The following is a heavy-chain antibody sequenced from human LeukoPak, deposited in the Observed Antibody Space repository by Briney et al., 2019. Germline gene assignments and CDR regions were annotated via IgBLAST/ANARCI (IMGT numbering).Heavy chain of an antibody. CDR2: ISYSGST. CDR3: ARRLGVTLHCSGGSCYWWGNYFDY. D-gene: IGHD2-15*01. Sequence: SETLSLTCTVSGGSISSYYWSWIRQPPGKGLEWIGYISYSGSTNYNPSLKSRVTISVDTSKNQFSLKLSSVTAADTAVYYCARRLGVTLHCSGGSCYWWGNYFDYWGQGTLVTVSS. V-gene: IGHV4-59*12. J-gene: IGHJ4*02. CDR1: GGSISSYY.